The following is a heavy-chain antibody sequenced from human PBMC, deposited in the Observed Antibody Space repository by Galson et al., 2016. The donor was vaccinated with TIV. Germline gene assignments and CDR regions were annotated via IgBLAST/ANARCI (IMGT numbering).Heavy chain of an antibody. CDR2: ISDSGSSSGA. J-gene: IGHJ4*02. CDR3: ARRIKAEWDEVGATFDY. CDR1: GYTFSSHA. Sequence: SLRLSCAGSGYTFSSHAMSWVRQAPGKGLEWVSAISDSGSSSGAYYADSVRGRFTISRDHSKNTLFLQMNSLRAEDSALYYCARRIKAEWDEVGATFDYWGQGTLVTVSS. D-gene: IGHD1-26*01. V-gene: IGHV3-23*01.